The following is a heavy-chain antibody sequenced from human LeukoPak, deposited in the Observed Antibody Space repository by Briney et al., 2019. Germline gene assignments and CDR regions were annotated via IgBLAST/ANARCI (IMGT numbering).Heavy chain of an antibody. D-gene: IGHD3-3*01. CDR1: GGSISSSSYY. V-gene: IGHV4-39*07. CDR3: ARVAERYYDFWSGYYGDMDV. Sequence: SETLSLTCTVSGGSISSSSYYWGWIRQPPGKGLEWIGSIYYSGSTYYNPSLKSRVTISVDTSKNQFSLKLSSVTAADTAVYYCARVAERYYDFWSGYYGDMDVWGKGTTVTVSS. CDR2: IYYSGST. J-gene: IGHJ6*03.